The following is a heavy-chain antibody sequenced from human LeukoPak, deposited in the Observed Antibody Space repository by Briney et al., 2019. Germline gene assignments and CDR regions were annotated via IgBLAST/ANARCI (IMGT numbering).Heavy chain of an antibody. D-gene: IGHD3-3*01. CDR1: GYTFTSYG. J-gene: IGHJ6*03. CDR3: AREGEDTIFGVDNDYYYYMDV. V-gene: IGHV1-18*01. Sequence: ASVKVSCKASGYTFTSYGISWVRQAPGQGLEWMGWISAYNGNTNYAQKLQGRVTMTTDTSTSTAYMELRSLRSDDTAVYYCAREGEDTIFGVDNDYYYYMDVWGKGTTVTVSS. CDR2: ISAYNGNT.